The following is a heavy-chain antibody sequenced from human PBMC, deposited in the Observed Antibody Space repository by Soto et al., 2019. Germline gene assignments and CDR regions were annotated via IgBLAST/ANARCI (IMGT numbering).Heavy chain of an antibody. CDR3: TRDRREATTDY. CDR1: GYTFTTYD. CDR2: LNPKSGMT. Sequence: ASVKVSCKASGYTFTTYDFNWVRQAPGQGLEWMGWLNPKSGMTGSAQKFQGRVTMTRDSSISTVYMELSSLRSEDTAVYYCTRDRREATTDYWGQGALVTVSS. V-gene: IGHV1-8*01. J-gene: IGHJ4*02.